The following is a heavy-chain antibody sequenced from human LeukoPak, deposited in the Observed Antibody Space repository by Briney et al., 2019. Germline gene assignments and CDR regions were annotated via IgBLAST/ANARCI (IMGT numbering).Heavy chain of an antibody. CDR1: GGSFSGYY. Sequence: PSETLSLTCAVYGGSFSGYYWSWIRQPPGKGLEWIGEINHSGSTNYNPSLKSRVTISVDTSKNQFSLKLSSVTAADTAVYYCARAFGCSGGSCYFDYWGQGTLVTVSS. CDR3: ARAFGCSGGSCYFDY. J-gene: IGHJ4*02. V-gene: IGHV4-34*01. D-gene: IGHD2-15*01. CDR2: INHSGST.